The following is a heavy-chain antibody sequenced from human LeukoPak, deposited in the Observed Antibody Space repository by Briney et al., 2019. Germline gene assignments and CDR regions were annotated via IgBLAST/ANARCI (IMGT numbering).Heavy chain of an antibody. J-gene: IGHJ4*02. V-gene: IGHV3-66*02. D-gene: IGHD2-2*01. CDR3: ARGEYQLPQGN. CDR1: GDTVISNY. Sequence: GGSLRLSCAASGDTVISNYMSWVREAPGKGLEWVSVIYRGGSTYYADSVKGRFTISRDNSKNTLYLQMNSLRAEDTAVYYCARGEYQLPQGNWGQGTLVTVSS. CDR2: IYRGGST.